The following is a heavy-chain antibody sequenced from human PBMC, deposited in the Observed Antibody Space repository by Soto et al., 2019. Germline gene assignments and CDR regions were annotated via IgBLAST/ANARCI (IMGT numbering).Heavy chain of an antibody. CDR1: GFTFSSYA. Sequence: EVQLLESGGGLVQPGGSLRLSCAASGFTFSSYAKSWVRQAPGKGLEWVSAISGSGGSTYYADSVKGRFTISRDNSKNTLYLQMNSLRAEDTAVYYCAKGPVYSSGWLGNWGQGTLVTVSS. J-gene: IGHJ4*02. CDR2: ISGSGGST. V-gene: IGHV3-23*01. CDR3: AKGPVYSSGWLGN. D-gene: IGHD6-19*01.